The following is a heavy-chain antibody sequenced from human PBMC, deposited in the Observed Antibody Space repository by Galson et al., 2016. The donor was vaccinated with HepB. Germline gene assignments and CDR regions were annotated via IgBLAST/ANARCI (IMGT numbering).Heavy chain of an antibody. CDR3: ARDRRESSSFAMDV. J-gene: IGHJ6*02. V-gene: IGHV4-59*01. CDR2: IYDSGSS. Sequence: SETLSLTCTVSGVSISSYYWTWIRQPPGKGLEWIGYIYDSGSSNYNPSLKSRVTISVDTSKNQFSLKLSSVTAADTAADYGARDRRESSSFAMDVWGQGTPVTVSS. D-gene: IGHD6-13*01. CDR1: GVSISSYY.